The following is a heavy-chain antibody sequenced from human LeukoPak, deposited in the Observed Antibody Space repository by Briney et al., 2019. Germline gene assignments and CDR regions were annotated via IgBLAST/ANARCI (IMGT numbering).Heavy chain of an antibody. Sequence: GGSLRLSCAASGFTFSSYTMSWVRQAPGKGLEWLAGISGNGGSTYSADSVKGRFTVSRDNSKNTLYLQMNSLRAEDTAVYYCAKERIVGAKPPGYWGQGTLVTLSS. CDR2: ISGNGGST. CDR3: AKERIVGAKPPGY. J-gene: IGHJ4*02. CDR1: GFTFSSYT. V-gene: IGHV3-23*01. D-gene: IGHD1-26*01.